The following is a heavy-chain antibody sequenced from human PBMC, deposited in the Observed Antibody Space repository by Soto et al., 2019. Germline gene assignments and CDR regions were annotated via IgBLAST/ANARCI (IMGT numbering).Heavy chain of an antibody. Sequence: ASVKVSCTASGGTFSSYAISRGRQAPGQGLEWMGGIIPIFGTANYAQKFQGRVTITADESTSTAYMELSSLRSEDTAVYYCTAPGLANYFDYWGQGTLVTVSS. CDR1: GGTFSSYA. J-gene: IGHJ4*02. CDR3: TAPGLANYFDY. V-gene: IGHV1-69*13. CDR2: IIPIFGTA.